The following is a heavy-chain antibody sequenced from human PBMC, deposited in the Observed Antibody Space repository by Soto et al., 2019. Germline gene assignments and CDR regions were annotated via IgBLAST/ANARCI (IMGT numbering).Heavy chain of an antibody. J-gene: IGHJ5*02. CDR2: IYYSGST. CDR3: ARERPDCSRLDP. V-gene: IGHV4-30-4*01. D-gene: IGHD6-13*01. Sequence: QVQLQESGPGLVKPSQTLSLTCTVSGGSISSGDYYWSWIRQPPGKGLEWIGYIYYSGSTYYNPSLKSRVTISVDTSKTQFSLKLSSATAAAPAVYYCARERPDCSRLDPWGQGTLVTVSS. CDR1: GGSISSGDYY.